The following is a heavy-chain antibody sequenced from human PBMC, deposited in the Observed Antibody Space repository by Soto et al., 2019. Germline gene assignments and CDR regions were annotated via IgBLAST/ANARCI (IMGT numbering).Heavy chain of an antibody. V-gene: IGHV4-59*01. J-gene: IGHJ4*02. Sequence: PSETLSLTCTVSGGSISSYYWSWIRQPPGKGLEWIGYIYYSGSTNYNPSLKSRVTISVDTSKNQFSLKLSSVTAADTAVYYCARGDVNYGDNPFDYWGQGTLVTVSS. CDR2: IYYSGST. CDR3: ARGDVNYGDNPFDY. D-gene: IGHD4-17*01. CDR1: GGSISSYY.